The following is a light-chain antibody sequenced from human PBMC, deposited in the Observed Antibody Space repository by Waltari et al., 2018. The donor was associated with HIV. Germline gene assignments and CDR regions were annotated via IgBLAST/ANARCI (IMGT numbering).Light chain of an antibody. Sequence: QSALTQSPSASGSPGQSVNISCRGANSAISDYNYVSWYQQHADRPPKLILFEVTKRPSGVPDRFSGSKSGNTASLFVSGLQPEDEATYFCSSFAGTHKLFGGGTKLTVL. J-gene: IGLJ2*01. CDR2: EVT. CDR3: SSFAGTHKL. V-gene: IGLV2-8*01. CDR1: NSAISDYNY.